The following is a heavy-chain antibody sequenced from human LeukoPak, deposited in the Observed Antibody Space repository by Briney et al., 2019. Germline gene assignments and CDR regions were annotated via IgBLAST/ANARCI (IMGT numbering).Heavy chain of an antibody. CDR2: IIPIFGIA. J-gene: IGHJ4*02. V-gene: IGHV1-69*04. Sequence: SVKVACKASGGTFSSYAISWVRQAPGQGLEWMGRIIPIFGIANYAQKFQGRVTITADKSTSTAYMELSSLRSEDTAVYYCARELMDTAMVTGFGYWGQGTLVTVSS. D-gene: IGHD5-18*01. CDR3: ARELMDTAMVTGFGY. CDR1: GGTFSSYA.